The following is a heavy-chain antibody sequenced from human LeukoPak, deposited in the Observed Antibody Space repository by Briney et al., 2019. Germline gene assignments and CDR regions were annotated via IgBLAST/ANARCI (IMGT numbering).Heavy chain of an antibody. CDR2: TSWNSGSI. D-gene: IGHD3-16*01. V-gene: IGHV3-9*01. CDR3: AKGARGGRVLHQYHGMDV. J-gene: IGHJ6*02. Sequence: GGSLRLSCAASGFRFDDYAMHWVRQAPGKGLEWVSGTSWNSGSIGYADSVKGRFTISRDNAKKSLYLQMNSLRAEDTALYYCAKGARGGRVLHQYHGMDVWGQGTTVTVSS. CDR1: GFRFDDYA.